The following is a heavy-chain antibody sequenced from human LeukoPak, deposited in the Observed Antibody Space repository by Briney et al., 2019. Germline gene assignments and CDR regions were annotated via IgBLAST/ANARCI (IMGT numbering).Heavy chain of an antibody. CDR3: ASPGGGPTDY. V-gene: IGHV4-39*01. J-gene: IGHJ4*02. D-gene: IGHD3-16*01. CDR2: IYYSGST. Sequence: SETLSLTCTVSGSSISSGGYYWGWIRQPPGKGLEWIGSIYYSGSTYYNPSLRSRVTISVDTSKNQFSLKLSSVTAADTAVYYCASPGGGPTDYWGQGTLVTVSS. CDR1: GSSISSGGYY.